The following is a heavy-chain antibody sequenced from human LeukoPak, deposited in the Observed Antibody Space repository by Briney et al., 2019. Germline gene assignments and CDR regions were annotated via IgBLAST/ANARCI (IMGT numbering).Heavy chain of an antibody. Sequence: SVKVSCKASGGTFSAFSWVRQAPGQGLEWMGRIIPNFGTATNALKLLGRITLSADESTNTVYMELSTLRSDDTAVYYCARGGTDSSSSNPFDYWGQGTLVTVSS. CDR1: GGTFSA. D-gene: IGHD6-13*01. CDR2: IIPNFGTA. CDR3: ARGGTDSSSSNPFDY. J-gene: IGHJ4*02. V-gene: IGHV1-69*01.